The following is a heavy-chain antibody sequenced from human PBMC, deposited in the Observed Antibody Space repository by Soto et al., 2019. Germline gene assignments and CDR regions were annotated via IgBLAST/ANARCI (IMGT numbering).Heavy chain of an antibody. CDR1: VYSFTSYW. CDR2: IYPGDSDT. V-gene: IGHV5-51*01. D-gene: IGHD3-10*01. CDR3: ARHWFGSEMATMGLVY. Sequence: GESLKISCKGSVYSFTSYWIGWVRQMPGKGLEWMGIIYPGDSDTRYSPSFQGQVTISADKSISTAYLQWSSLKASDTAMYYCARHWFGSEMATMGLVYWGQGTVVTVSS. J-gene: IGHJ4*02.